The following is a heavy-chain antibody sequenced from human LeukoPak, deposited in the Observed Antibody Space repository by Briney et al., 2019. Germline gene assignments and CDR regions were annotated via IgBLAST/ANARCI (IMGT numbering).Heavy chain of an antibody. CDR2: ISSSSSYI. V-gene: IGHV3-21*04. CDR3: ARGHGRGYSYGPYNWFDP. CDR1: GFTFSSYS. J-gene: IGHJ5*02. D-gene: IGHD5-18*01. Sequence: GGSLRLXCAASGFTFSSYSMNWVRQAPGKGLEWVSSISSSSSYIYYADSVKGRFTISRDNAKNSLYLQMNSLRAEDTAVYYCARGHGRGYSYGPYNWFDPWGQGTLVTVSS.